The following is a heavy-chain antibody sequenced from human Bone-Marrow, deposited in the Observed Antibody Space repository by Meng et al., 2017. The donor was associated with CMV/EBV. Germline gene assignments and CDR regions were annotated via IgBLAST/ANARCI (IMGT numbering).Heavy chain of an antibody. J-gene: IGHJ4*02. CDR3: ARSRASFAACGGDCYRGPDY. D-gene: IGHD2-21*01. Sequence: GESLKISCAASGFTFSSYAMHWVRQAPGKGLEWVSVISYDGGNKYYADSVQGRFTLSRDNSENTLFLQMNSLRLEDTAVYFCARSRASFAACGGDCYRGPDYWDQGTLVTVSS. CDR1: GFTFSSYA. V-gene: IGHV3-30-3*01. CDR2: ISYDGGNK.